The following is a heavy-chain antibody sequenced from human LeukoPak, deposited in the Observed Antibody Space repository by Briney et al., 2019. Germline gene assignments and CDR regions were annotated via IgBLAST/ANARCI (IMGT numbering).Heavy chain of an antibody. Sequence: GSSVKVSCKASGYTFTGYYMHWVRQAPGQGLEWMGWINPNSGGTNYAQKFQGRVTMTRDTSISTAYMELSSLRSEDTAVYYCARARSYDILTGYYKYYFDYWGQGTLVTVSS. D-gene: IGHD3-9*01. V-gene: IGHV1-2*02. CDR2: INPNSGGT. J-gene: IGHJ4*02. CDR1: GYTFTGYY. CDR3: ARARSYDILTGYYKYYFDY.